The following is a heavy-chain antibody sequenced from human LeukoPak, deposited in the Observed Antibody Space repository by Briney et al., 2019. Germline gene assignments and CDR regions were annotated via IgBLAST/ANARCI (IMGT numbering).Heavy chain of an antibody. Sequence: SETLSLTCTVSGGSISSYYWSWIRQPPGKGLEWIGYIYYSGSTNYNPSLKSRVTISVDTSKNQFSLKLSSVTAADTAVYYCARGSRAFDIWGQGTMVTVSS. V-gene: IGHV4-59*12. CDR2: IYYSGST. CDR1: GGSISSYY. CDR3: ARGSRAFDI. J-gene: IGHJ3*02.